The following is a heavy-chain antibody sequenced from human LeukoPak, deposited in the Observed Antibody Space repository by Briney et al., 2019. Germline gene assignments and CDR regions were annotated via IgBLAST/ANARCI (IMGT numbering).Heavy chain of an antibody. D-gene: IGHD4-17*01. CDR2: IYDNGNT. V-gene: IGHV4-59*01. J-gene: IGHJ4*02. CDR3: ATRKDYGDYVDY. CDR1: GGPLSAYY. Sequence: SETLSLTRTVSGGPLSAYYWTWIRQPPGKGLEWIGYIYDNGNTNYNPSLKSRVTISVDTSKNQFSLKLSSVTAADTAVYYCATRKDYGDYVDYWGQGTLVTVSS.